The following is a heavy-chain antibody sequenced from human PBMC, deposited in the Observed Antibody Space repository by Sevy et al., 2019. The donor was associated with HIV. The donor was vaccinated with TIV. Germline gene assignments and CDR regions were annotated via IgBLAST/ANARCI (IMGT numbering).Heavy chain of an antibody. Sequence: ASVKVSCKASGYTFTDYRIHWVRQAPGQGPEWMGRINPNSGDTNYAQKFQGRVILTRDTSISTVYMELSRLKSDDTALYACATLGGGILAGSDWGQGTLVTVSP. CDR3: ATLGGGILAGSD. V-gene: IGHV1-2*06. J-gene: IGHJ4*02. CDR1: GYTFTDYR. D-gene: IGHD3-3*02. CDR2: INPNSGDT.